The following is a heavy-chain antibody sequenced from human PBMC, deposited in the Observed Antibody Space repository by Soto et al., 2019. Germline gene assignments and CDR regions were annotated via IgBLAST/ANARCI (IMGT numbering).Heavy chain of an antibody. D-gene: IGHD3-16*01. Sequence: QVQLVESGGGAVQPGTSLRLSCAASGFSFSRFGMHWVRQAPGKGLEWVAVISYDVSNKDYGDSVKGRFTISRDSSKNMLYLQMNSLRAEDTAVYYCARDLLGKYFDYWGQGTLVTVSS. CDR1: GFSFSRFG. CDR2: ISYDVSNK. V-gene: IGHV3-33*01. CDR3: ARDLLGKYFDY. J-gene: IGHJ4*02.